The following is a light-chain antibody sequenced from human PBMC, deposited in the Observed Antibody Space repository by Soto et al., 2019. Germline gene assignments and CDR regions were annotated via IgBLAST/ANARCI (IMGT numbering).Light chain of an antibody. CDR2: LGS. Sequence: DIVMTQSPLSLPVTPGEPASISCRSSQSLLHSNGYNYLDWYLQKPGQSPQLLIYLGSNRASGVPDRFSGSRSGTEFTLTISSLQPEDFASYYCLQDCGDSWTFGQGTKVDIK. J-gene: IGKJ1*01. CDR1: QSLLHSNGYNY. CDR3: LQDCGDSWT. V-gene: IGKV2-28*01.